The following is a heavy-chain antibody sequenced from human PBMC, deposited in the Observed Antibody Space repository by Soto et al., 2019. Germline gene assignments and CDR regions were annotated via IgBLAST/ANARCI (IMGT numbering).Heavy chain of an antibody. V-gene: IGHV1-2*02. Sequence: ASVKVSCKASGYTFTAYYMHWVRQAPGQGLEWMGWVNPNSGGTNYAQKFQGRVAMTRDTSITTAYMELSRLRSDDTAVYYCARSIAARRTVDYWAQGTLVTVSS. CDR3: ARSIAARRTVDY. J-gene: IGHJ4*01. D-gene: IGHD6-6*01. CDR2: VNPNSGGT. CDR1: GYTFTAYY.